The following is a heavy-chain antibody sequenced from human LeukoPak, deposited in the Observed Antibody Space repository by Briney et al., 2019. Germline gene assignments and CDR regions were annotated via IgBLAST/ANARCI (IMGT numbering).Heavy chain of an antibody. J-gene: IGHJ4*02. V-gene: IGHV3-23*01. D-gene: IGHD3-22*01. CDR3: AKDLTIVVLVGDY. CDR2: ISGSGGST. Sequence: PGGSPRLSCAASGFTFSSYAMSWVRQAPGKGLEWVSAISGSGGSTYYADSVKGRFTISRDNSKNTLYLQMNSLRAEDTAVYYCAKDLTIVVLVGDYWGQGTLVTVSS. CDR1: GFTFSSYA.